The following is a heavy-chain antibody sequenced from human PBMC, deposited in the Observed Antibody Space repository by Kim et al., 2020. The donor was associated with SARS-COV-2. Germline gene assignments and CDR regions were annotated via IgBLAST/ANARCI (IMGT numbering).Heavy chain of an antibody. V-gene: IGHV4-4*02. CDR3: ARAGLRITMVRGVYYFDY. D-gene: IGHD3-10*01. J-gene: IGHJ4*02. Sequence: LKSRITISVDKSQNQFSLKLSSVTAADTAVYYCARAGLRITMVRGVYYFDYWGQGTLVTVSS.